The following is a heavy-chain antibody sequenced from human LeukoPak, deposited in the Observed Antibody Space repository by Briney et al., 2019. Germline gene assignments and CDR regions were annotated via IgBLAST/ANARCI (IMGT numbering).Heavy chain of an antibody. J-gene: IGHJ3*02. CDR2: ISYDGSNK. Sequence: GGSLRLSCAPSGFTFSSYAMHWVRQAPGKGLEWVAVISYDGSNKYYADSEKGRFTISRDNSKNTLYLQMNSQRTEDTAVYYCPTGPDAFDIWGQGTMVTVSS. V-gene: IGHV3-30-3*01. D-gene: IGHD1-1*01. CDR3: PTGPDAFDI. CDR1: GFTFSSYA.